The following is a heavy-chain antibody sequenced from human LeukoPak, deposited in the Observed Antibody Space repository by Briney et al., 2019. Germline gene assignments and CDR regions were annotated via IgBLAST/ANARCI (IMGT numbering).Heavy chain of an antibody. CDR1: GGSFSGYY. D-gene: IGHD2-15*01. CDR3: ATSPHYCSGGGCYDY. CDR2: INHRRST. J-gene: IGHJ4*02. Sequence: SETLSLTCAVYGGSFSGYYWSWIRQPPGKGLEWIGEINHRRSTNYNPSLKSRVTISVDTSKNQFSLKLSSVTAADTAVYYCATSPHYCSGGGCYDYWGQGTLVTVSS. V-gene: IGHV4-34*01.